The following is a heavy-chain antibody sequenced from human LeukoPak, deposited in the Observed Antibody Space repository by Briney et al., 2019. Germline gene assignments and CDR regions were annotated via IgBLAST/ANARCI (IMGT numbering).Heavy chain of an antibody. V-gene: IGHV3-33*01. CDR2: IWYDGSNK. J-gene: IGHJ4*02. D-gene: IGHD6-13*01. Sequence: GRSLRLSCAASGFTFSSYGMHWVRQAPGKGLEWVAVIWYDGSNKYYADSVKGRFTISRDNSKNTLYLQMNSLRAEDTAVYYCARALPSSYYYFDYWGQGTLVTVSS. CDR1: GFTFSSYG. CDR3: ARALPSSYYYFDY.